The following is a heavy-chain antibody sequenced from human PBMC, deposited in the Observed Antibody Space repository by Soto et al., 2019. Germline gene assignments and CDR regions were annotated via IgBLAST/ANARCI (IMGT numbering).Heavy chain of an antibody. D-gene: IGHD2-15*01. CDR2: ISGSGGST. J-gene: IGHJ6*03. Sequence: GGSLRLSCAASGFTFSSYAMSWVRQAPGKGLEWVSAISGSGGSTYYADSVKGRFTISRDNSKNTLYLQMNSLRAEDTAVYYCANIRCSGGSCYSSFCYYYYYMDVWGKGTAVPVSS. CDR3: ANIRCSGGSCYSSFCYYYYYMDV. V-gene: IGHV3-23*01. CDR1: GFTFSSYA.